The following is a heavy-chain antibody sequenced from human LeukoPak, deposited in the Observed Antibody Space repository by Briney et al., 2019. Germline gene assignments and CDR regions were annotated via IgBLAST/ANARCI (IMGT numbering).Heavy chain of an antibody. D-gene: IGHD3-22*01. CDR2: INPSGGST. Sequence: ASVKVSCKASGYTFTSYYMHWVRQAPGQGLGWMGIINPSGGSTSYAQKFQGRVTMTRDTSTSTVYMELSSLRSEDTAVYYCARDRSSGYYRGYNWFDPWGQGTLVTVSS. CDR3: ARDRSSGYYRGYNWFDP. CDR1: GYTFTSYY. V-gene: IGHV1-46*01. J-gene: IGHJ5*02.